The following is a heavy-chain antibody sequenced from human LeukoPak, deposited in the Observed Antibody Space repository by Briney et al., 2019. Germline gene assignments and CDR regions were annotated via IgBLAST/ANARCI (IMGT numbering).Heavy chain of an antibody. CDR2: IRSDNGKT. J-gene: IGHJ4*02. Sequence: ASVKVSCKTFNYTFTAYGINWVRQAPGQGLEWMGWIRSDNGKTNYAQKLQGRVTMTTDTSTSTAYMELRSLRSDDTAVYYCARDRTRYSSSWYRTQFDYWGQGTLVTVSS. CDR3: ARDRTRYSSSWYRTQFDY. D-gene: IGHD6-13*01. CDR1: NYTFTAYG. V-gene: IGHV1-18*01.